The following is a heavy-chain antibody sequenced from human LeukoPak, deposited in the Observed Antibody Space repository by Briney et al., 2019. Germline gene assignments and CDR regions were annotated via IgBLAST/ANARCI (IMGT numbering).Heavy chain of an antibody. CDR3: ARGAPGSYCSGGSCPYFDY. CDR1: GYTFTSYD. V-gene: IGHV1-8*01. CDR2: VNPNSGHT. Sequence: ASVNVSFKASGYTFTSYDINWVRQATGQGLEWMGWVNPNSGHTGYAQKFQGRVTMTRNTSISTAYMELSSLRSEDTAVYYCARGAPGSYCSGGSCPYFDYWGQGTLVSVSS. J-gene: IGHJ4*02. D-gene: IGHD2-15*01.